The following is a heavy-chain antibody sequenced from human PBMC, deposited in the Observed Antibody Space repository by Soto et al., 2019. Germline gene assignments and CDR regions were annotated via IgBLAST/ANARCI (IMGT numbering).Heavy chain of an antibody. CDR3: ARESYDFWSGYPRDFDH. J-gene: IGHJ4*02. D-gene: IGHD3-3*01. Sequence: EASVKVSCKASGYTFTSYGISWVRQAPGQGREWMGWISAYNGNTNYAQKLQGRVTMTTDTSTSTAYMELRSLRSDDTAVYYCARESYDFWSGYPRDFDHWGQGTLVTVSS. CDR2: ISAYNGNT. V-gene: IGHV1-18*01. CDR1: GYTFTSYG.